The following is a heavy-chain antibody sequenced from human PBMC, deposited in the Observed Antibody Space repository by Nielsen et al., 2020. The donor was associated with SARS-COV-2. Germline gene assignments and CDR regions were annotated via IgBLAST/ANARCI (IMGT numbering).Heavy chain of an antibody. Sequence: SVKVSCKASGGTFSSYAISWVRQAPGQGLEWMGGIIPIFGTANYAQKFQGRVTITADESTSTAYMELSSLRSEDTAVYYCARGGSSYGYAYHYYGMDVWGQGTTVTVSS. D-gene: IGHD5-18*01. V-gene: IGHV1-69*13. CDR2: IIPIFGTA. J-gene: IGHJ6*02. CDR3: ARGGSSYGYAYHYYGMDV. CDR1: GGTFSSYA.